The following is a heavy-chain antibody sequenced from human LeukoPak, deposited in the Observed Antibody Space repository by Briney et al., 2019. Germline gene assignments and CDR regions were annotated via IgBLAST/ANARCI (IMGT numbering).Heavy chain of an antibody. V-gene: IGHV4-59*01. D-gene: IGHD3-16*01. Sequence: PSETLSLTCTVSGGSISSYYWNWIRQPPGKGLEWIGHIYYSGSTTYNPSLKSRVTISVDTSKIQFSLKLSSVTAADTAVYYCARASYXYXXXXYAXFFDYWXQGTLVT. J-gene: IGHJ4*02. CDR2: IYYSGST. CDR1: GGSISSYY. CDR3: ARASYXYXXXXYAXFFDY.